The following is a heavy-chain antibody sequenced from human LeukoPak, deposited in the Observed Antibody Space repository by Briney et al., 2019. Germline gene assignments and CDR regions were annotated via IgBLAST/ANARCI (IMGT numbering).Heavy chain of an antibody. J-gene: IGHJ4*02. V-gene: IGHV3-15*01. D-gene: IGHD3-16*01. Sequence: GGSLRLSCAASGFTFSNAWMSWVRQAPGKGLEWVGRIKSKTDGGTTDYAAPVKGRFTISRDDSKNTLYLQMNSLKTEDTAAYYCTTDGGGFPETYGYWGQGTLVTVSS. CDR2: IKSKTDGGTT. CDR1: GFTFSNAW. CDR3: TTDGGGFPETYGY.